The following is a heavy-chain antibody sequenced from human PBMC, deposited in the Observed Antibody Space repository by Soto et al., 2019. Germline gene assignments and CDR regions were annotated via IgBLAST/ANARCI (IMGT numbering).Heavy chain of an antibody. CDR3: TTYGNSSKGFDC. Sequence: EVQLVESGGGLVHPGGSLKLSCAVSGFTFSGSVMHWVRQAPGKGLEWLGRIRSRDSDYATSYAESVKGRVTSSRDDSKTTAYLQVTSLKTEDTALYYCTTYGNSSKGFDCWGQGTLVTVSS. CDR2: IRSRDSDYAT. D-gene: IGHD6-6*01. J-gene: IGHJ4*02. CDR1: GFTFSGSV. V-gene: IGHV3-73*01.